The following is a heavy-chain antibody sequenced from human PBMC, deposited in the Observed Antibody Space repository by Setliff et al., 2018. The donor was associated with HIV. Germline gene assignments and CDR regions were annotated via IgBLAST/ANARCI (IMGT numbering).Heavy chain of an antibody. J-gene: IGHJ4*02. Sequence: ASVKVSCQASGYTFMSYGISWVRQAPGQGLEWMGWTSPYNGNTSYTHKLQGRVTMTTDPTTSIAYMELRSLKSDDTAIYYCVRDVLLGLRNWNSGPFDYWGQGTLVTVSS. CDR1: GYTFMSYG. CDR2: TSPYNGNT. V-gene: IGHV1-18*01. D-gene: IGHD1-1*01. CDR3: VRDVLLGLRNWNSGPFDY.